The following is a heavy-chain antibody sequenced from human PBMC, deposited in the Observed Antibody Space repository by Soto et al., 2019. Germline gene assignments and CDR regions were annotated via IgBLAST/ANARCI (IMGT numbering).Heavy chain of an antibody. CDR2: IYHSGST. V-gene: IGHV4-30-2*01. J-gene: IGHJ5*02. Sequence: SETLSLTCAVSGGSISSGGYSWSWIRQPPGKGLEWIGYIYHSGSTYYNPSLKSRVTISVDRSKNQFSLRLSSVTAADTAVYYCARARYVPGWFDPWGQGTLVTVSS. CDR1: GGSISSGGYS. CDR3: ARARYVPGWFDP. D-gene: IGHD3-10*02.